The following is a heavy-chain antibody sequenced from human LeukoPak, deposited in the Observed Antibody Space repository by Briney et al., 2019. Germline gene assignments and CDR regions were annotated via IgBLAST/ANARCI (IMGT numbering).Heavy chain of an antibody. D-gene: IGHD6-19*01. V-gene: IGHV3-48*03. CDR1: GFTFSSYE. J-gene: IGHJ4*02. CDR2: ISSSGSTN. Sequence: GGSLRLSCAASGFTFSSYEMNWVRQAPGKGLEWVSYISSSGSTNYYADSVKGRFTISRDNAKNSLFLQMNSLRAEDTAIYYCARDRSGWYYFDYWGQGSLVTVSS. CDR3: ARDRSGWYYFDY.